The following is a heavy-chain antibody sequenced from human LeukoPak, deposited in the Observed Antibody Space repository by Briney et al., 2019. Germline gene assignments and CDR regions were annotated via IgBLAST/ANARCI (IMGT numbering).Heavy chain of an antibody. Sequence: ASVKVSCKASGGTFSSYAISWVRQAPGQGLEWMGWINPNSGGTNYAQKFQGRVTMTRDTSISTAYMELSRLRSDDTAVYYCARDLEFNSYYDYWGQGTLVTVSS. CDR1: GGTFSSYA. D-gene: IGHD3-10*01. CDR3: ARDLEFNSYYDY. CDR2: INPNSGGT. V-gene: IGHV1-2*02. J-gene: IGHJ4*02.